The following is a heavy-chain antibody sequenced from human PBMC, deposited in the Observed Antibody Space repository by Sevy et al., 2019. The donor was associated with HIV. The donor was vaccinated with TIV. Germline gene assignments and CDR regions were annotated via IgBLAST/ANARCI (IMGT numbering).Heavy chain of an antibody. CDR3: SRAVYAIAVPAVRRPGYYGMDV. V-gene: IGHV1-2*02. D-gene: IGHD2-2*01. CDR2: INPNSGGT. Sequence: ASVKVSCKASGYTFSAYHMHWVRQAPGQGLEWMGWINPNSGGTNFAQRFQGRVTVTWDASISTARMELSRLRSDDTAVYYCSRAVYAIAVPAVRRPGYYGMDVWGQGTTVTVSS. CDR1: GYTFSAYH. J-gene: IGHJ6*02.